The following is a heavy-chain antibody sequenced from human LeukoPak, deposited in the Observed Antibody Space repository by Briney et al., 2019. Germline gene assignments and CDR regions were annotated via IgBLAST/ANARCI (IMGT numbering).Heavy chain of an antibody. D-gene: IGHD3-3*01. J-gene: IGHJ6*03. V-gene: IGHV3-21*01. CDR3: ARPRITIFGVVTNYYYYMDV. Sequence: PGGSLRLSCAASGFTFSSYSMNWVRQAPGKGLEWVSSISSSSGYIYYADSVKGRFTISRDNAKNSLYLQMNSLRAEDTAVCYCARPRITIFGVVTNYYYYMDVWGKGTTVTVSS. CDR2: ISSSSGYI. CDR1: GFTFSSYS.